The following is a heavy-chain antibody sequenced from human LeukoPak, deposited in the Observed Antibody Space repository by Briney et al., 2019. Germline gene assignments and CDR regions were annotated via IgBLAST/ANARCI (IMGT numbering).Heavy chain of an antibody. J-gene: IGHJ4*02. CDR2: MNPNSGNT. V-gene: IGHV1-8*01. CDR3: ARGAYSSGWAYFDH. CDR1: GYTFTSYD. Sequence: PVASVTASCKASGYTFTSYDINWVRQAPGQGLEWMGWMNPNSGNTGYAQKFQGRVTMTRNTSISTAYMELSSLRSEDTAVYYCARGAYSSGWAYFDHWGQGTLVTVSS. D-gene: IGHD6-19*01.